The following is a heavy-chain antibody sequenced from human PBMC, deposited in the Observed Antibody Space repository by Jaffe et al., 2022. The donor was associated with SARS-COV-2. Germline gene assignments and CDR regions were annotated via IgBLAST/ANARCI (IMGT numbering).Heavy chain of an antibody. V-gene: IGHV3-30-3*01. CDR2: ISYDGGSN. CDR1: GFSFSNYA. Sequence: QVQLVESGGGVVQPGKSLRLSCAASGFSFSNYAIHWVRQAPGKGLEWVAVISYDGGSNFYAGSVRGRFTISRDNSKSTVFLQMNTLRPEDSGVYYCGRLYSQYDFNFYGLDVWGQGTKVTVSS. J-gene: IGHJ6*02. CDR3: GRLYSQYDFNFYGLDV. D-gene: IGHD4-4*01.